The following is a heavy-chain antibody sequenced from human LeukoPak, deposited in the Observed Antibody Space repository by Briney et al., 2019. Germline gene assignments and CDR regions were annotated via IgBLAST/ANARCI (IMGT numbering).Heavy chain of an antibody. CDR1: GFTFSSYS. CDR3: ARDRYDSSGYYYHDAFDI. J-gene: IGHJ3*02. V-gene: IGHV3-21*01. D-gene: IGHD3-22*01. Sequence: GESLRLSCAASGFTFSSYSMNWVRQAPGKGLEWVSSISSSSSYIYYADSVKGRFTISRDNAKNSLYLQMNSLRAEDTAVYYCARDRYDSSGYYYHDAFDIWGQGTMVTVSS. CDR2: ISSSSSYI.